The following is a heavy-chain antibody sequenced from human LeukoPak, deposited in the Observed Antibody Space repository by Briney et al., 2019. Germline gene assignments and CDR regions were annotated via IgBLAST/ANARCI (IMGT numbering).Heavy chain of an antibody. D-gene: IGHD6-6*01. CDR3: AREYSSSSGWVMDV. CDR2: IYYSGST. CDR1: GGSISSYY. Sequence: SETLSLTCTVSGGSISSYYWSWIRQPPGKGLEWIGYIYYSGSTNYNPSLKSRVTISVDTSKNQFSLKLSSVTAADTAVYYCAREYSSSSGWVMDVWGKGTTVTVSS. V-gene: IGHV4-59*01. J-gene: IGHJ6*03.